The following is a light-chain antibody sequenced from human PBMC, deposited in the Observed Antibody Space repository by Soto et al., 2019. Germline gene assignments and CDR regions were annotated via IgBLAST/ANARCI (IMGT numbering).Light chain of an antibody. Sequence: QSALTQPPSVSGSPGQSITVSCTGTNTDVGGYNYVSWYQHRPGKAPRLMIYEVRNRLSGVSNRFSGSNAGNTASLTISGLQSEDGADYYCTSYTTPGALVFGSGTKVTVL. CDR1: NTDVGGYNY. V-gene: IGLV2-14*01. CDR3: TSYTTPGALV. J-gene: IGLJ6*01. CDR2: EVR.